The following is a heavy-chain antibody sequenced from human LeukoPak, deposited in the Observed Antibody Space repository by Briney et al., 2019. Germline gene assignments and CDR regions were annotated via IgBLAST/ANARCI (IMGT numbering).Heavy chain of an antibody. D-gene: IGHD3-10*01. J-gene: IGHJ4*02. CDR2: ISGYNGYT. CDR1: GYTFTNYG. Sequence: ASVKVSCKASGYTFTNYGVSWVRQAPGQGLEWMGWISGYNGYTNYAQKFQFRVTMTTDTSTSTAYMELKSLTSDDTAVYYCARVVRFGELLPDYWGQGTLVTVSS. CDR3: ARVVRFGELLPDY. V-gene: IGHV1-18*01.